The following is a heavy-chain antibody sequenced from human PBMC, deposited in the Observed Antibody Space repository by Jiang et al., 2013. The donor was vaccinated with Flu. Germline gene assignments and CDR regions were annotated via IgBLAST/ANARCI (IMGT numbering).Heavy chain of an antibody. CDR3: ASSSGGWDAFDI. V-gene: IGHV3-21*01. Sequence: QAPGKGLEWVSSISSSSSYIYYADSVKGRFTISRDNAKNSLYLQMNSLRAEDTAVYYCASSSGGWDAFDIWGQGTMVTVSS. J-gene: IGHJ3*02. CDR2: ISSSSSYI. D-gene: IGHD3-22*01.